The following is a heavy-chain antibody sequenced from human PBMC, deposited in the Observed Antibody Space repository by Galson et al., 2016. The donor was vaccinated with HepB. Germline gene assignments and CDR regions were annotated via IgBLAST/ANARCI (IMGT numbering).Heavy chain of an antibody. J-gene: IGHJ6*04. CDR1: GFTFSNYG. Sequence: SLRLSCAASGFTFSNYGMTWVRQAPGKGLEVVSSISRGGDSTDYADSVKGRFTISRDNFKNTLSLQMNSLTADDTAIYYCVQGSTAPAVWGKGTTVTVSS. CDR3: VQGSTAPAV. V-gene: IGHV3-23*01. CDR2: ISRGGDST. D-gene: IGHD1-26*01.